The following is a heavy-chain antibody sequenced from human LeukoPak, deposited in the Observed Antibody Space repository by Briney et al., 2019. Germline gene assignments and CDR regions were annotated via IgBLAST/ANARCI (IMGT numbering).Heavy chain of an antibody. Sequence: ASVKVSCKASGYTFTGYYMHWVRQAPGQGLEWMGWINPNSGGTNYAQKFQGRVTMTRDTSISTAYMELSRLRSDDTAVYYCARVNGDSSGYDYWGQGTLVTVSS. CDR1: GYTFTGYY. CDR2: INPNSGGT. CDR3: ARVNGDSSGYDY. J-gene: IGHJ4*02. V-gene: IGHV1-2*02. D-gene: IGHD3-22*01.